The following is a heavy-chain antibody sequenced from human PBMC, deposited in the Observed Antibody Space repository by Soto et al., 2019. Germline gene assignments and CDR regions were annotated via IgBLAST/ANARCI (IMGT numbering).Heavy chain of an antibody. Sequence: EVQLVESGGGLVQPGGSLRLSCAVSGFTFSTHAMNWVRQAPGKGLEWVAYIHGTRSIIYYTDSVKGRFTISRDNAKNSLFLQMDSLRDEDTAVYYCARDPRNADYDYWGQGTLVTVSS. V-gene: IGHV3-48*02. CDR2: IHGTRSII. J-gene: IGHJ4*02. CDR3: ARDPRNADYDY. CDR1: GFTFSTHA. D-gene: IGHD3-16*01.